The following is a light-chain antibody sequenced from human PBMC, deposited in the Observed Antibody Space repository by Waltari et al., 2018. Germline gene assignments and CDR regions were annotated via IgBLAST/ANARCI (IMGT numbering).Light chain of an antibody. J-gene: IGLJ1*01. Sequence: QSALTQPPSASGAPGQSVTISCTGTSNDGGGYNYVSWYQQHPGKAPKLMIYEVSKRPSGVPDRFSGSKSGNTASLTVSGLQAEDEADYYCSSYAGSNNVFGTGTKVTVL. V-gene: IGLV2-8*01. CDR1: SNDGGGYNY. CDR2: EVS. CDR3: SSYAGSNNV.